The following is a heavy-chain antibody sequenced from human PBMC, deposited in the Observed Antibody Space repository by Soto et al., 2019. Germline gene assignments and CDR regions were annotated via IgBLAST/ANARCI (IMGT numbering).Heavy chain of an antibody. D-gene: IGHD6-13*01. CDR2: IYYSGST. V-gene: IGHV4-59*01. J-gene: IGHJ6*03. CDR3: ARGPNSSPYYYYYMDV. Sequence: SETLSLTCTVSGGSISSYYWSWIRQPPGKGLEWIGYIYYSGSTNYNPSLKSRVTISVDTSKNQFSLKLSSVTAADTAVYYCARGPNSSPYYYYYMDVWGKGTTVTVSS. CDR1: GGSISSYY.